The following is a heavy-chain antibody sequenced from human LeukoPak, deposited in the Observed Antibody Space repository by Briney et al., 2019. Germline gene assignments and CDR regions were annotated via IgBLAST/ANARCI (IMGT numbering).Heavy chain of an antibody. J-gene: IGHJ6*02. CDR1: GFTLNNYS. D-gene: IGHD7-27*01. Sequence: GGSLRLSCAASGFTLNNYSMNWVRQAPGKGLEWVSYISTSSSTRYYADSVKGRFTISRDNAMNSLYLQMDSLRAEDTAVYYCATYTNWVAGDVWGQGTTVSVSS. CDR3: ATYTNWVAGDV. V-gene: IGHV3-48*04. CDR2: ISTSSSTR.